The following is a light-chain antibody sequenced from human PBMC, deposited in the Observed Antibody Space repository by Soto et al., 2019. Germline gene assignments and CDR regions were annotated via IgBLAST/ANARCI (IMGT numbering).Light chain of an antibody. V-gene: IGKV1-5*01. J-gene: IGKJ1*01. CDR3: QQYNSYSQT. CDR2: DAS. CDR1: QSISSW. Sequence: MQIAQSPSTLSASVGDRVTIACRASQSISSWLAWYQQKPGKAPKLLIYDASSLESGVPSRFSGSGSGTEFTLTISSMQPDHFANYYCQQYNSYSQTFGQGTKVDIK.